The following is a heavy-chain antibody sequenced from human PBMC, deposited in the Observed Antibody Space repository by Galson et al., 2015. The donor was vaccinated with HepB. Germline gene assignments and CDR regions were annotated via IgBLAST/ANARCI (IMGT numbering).Heavy chain of an antibody. J-gene: IGHJ4*02. Sequence: QSGAEVKKPGESLRISCKGSGYSFTSYWITWVRQMPGKGLEWMGTVDPSDSYTGYSPSFQGHVTISADKSISTAYLQWSSLKASDTAMYYCARRVAAAGHWYFDYWGQGTLVTVSS. D-gene: IGHD6-13*01. CDR1: GYSFTSYW. CDR3: ARRVAAAGHWYFDY. V-gene: IGHV5-10-1*01. CDR2: VDPSDSYT.